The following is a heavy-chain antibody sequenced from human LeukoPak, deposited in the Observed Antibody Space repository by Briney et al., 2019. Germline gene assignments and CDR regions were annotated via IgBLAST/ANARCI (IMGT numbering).Heavy chain of an antibody. CDR1: GFTFSSYG. D-gene: IGHD3-3*01. Sequence: ESLRLSCAASGFTFSSYGMSWVRQAPGKGLEWIGSIYYSGSTYYNPSLKSRVTISVDTSKNQFSLKLSSVTAADTAVYYCARLRFLEWLPHPFDYWGQGTLVTVSS. CDR2: IYYSGST. CDR3: ARLRFLEWLPHPFDY. J-gene: IGHJ4*02. V-gene: IGHV4-38-2*01.